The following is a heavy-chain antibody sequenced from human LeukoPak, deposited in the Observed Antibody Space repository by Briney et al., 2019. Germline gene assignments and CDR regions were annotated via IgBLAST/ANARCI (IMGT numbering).Heavy chain of an antibody. CDR2: ISYDGSNK. D-gene: IGHD3-22*01. J-gene: IGHJ4*02. CDR1: GFTFSSYG. Sequence: GSLRLSCAASGFTFSSYGMHWVRQAPGKGLEWVAVISYDGSNKYYADSVKGRFTISRDNSKNTLYLQMNSLRAEDTAVYYCAREFDYYDSSGYYSFDYWGQGTLVTVSS. V-gene: IGHV3-30*03. CDR3: AREFDYYDSSGYYSFDY.